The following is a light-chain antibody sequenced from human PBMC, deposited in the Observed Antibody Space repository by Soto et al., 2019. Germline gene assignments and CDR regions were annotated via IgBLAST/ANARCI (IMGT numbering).Light chain of an antibody. V-gene: IGKV3-15*01. CDR3: HQYNERPSNT. CDR2: GAS. CDR1: QSVGSSY. Sequence: EIVLTQSPGTLSLSPGERATLSFMASQSVGSSYLAWYQQKPGQAPRLLIYGASTRATGIPARFSGSGSGTEFSLAITGLQSEDFAVYYCHQYNERPSNTFGQGTRLEI. J-gene: IGKJ5*01.